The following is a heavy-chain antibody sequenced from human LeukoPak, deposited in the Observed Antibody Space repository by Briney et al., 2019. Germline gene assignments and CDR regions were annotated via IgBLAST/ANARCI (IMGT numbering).Heavy chain of an antibody. D-gene: IGHD3-10*01. CDR1: GCTFTSYA. Sequence: ASVKVSCKASGCTFTSYAMHWVRQAPGQRLEWMGWINAGNGNTKYSQKFQGRVTITRDTSASTAYMELSSLRSEDTAVYYCARDPYGSGSYYNWFDPWGQGTLVTVSS. V-gene: IGHV1-3*01. CDR3: ARDPYGSGSYYNWFDP. J-gene: IGHJ5*02. CDR2: INAGNGNT.